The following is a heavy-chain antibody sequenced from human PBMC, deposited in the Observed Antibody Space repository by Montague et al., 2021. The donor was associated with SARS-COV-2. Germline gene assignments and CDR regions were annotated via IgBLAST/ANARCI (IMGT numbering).Heavy chain of an antibody. CDR3: AKDRWGVPGPLDPFDY. Sequence: SLRLSCAASGFTFSSYAMSWVRQAPGKGLEWVSTFTGGSGGSTYYANSVKGRFTISRDSSKNTLYLRMNNLRAEDTAVYYCAKDRWGVPGPLDPFDYWGQGTLVTVSS. D-gene: IGHD3-10*01. V-gene: IGHV3-23*01. CDR1: GFTFSSYA. J-gene: IGHJ4*02. CDR2: FTGGSGGST.